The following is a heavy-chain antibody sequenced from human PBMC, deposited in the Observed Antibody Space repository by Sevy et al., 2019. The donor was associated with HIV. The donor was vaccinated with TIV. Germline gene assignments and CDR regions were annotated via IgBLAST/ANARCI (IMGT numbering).Heavy chain of an antibody. Sequence: SETLSLTCTVSGGSVSSYYWSWIRQPAGKGLEWIGRIYTSGSTNYNPSLKSRVTMSVDTSKNQFSLKLSSVTAADMAVYYCARDHYDFWSGYYINWFDPWGQGTLVTVSS. CDR3: ARDHYDFWSGYYINWFDP. J-gene: IGHJ5*02. V-gene: IGHV4-4*07. CDR1: GGSVSSYY. CDR2: IYTSGST. D-gene: IGHD3-3*01.